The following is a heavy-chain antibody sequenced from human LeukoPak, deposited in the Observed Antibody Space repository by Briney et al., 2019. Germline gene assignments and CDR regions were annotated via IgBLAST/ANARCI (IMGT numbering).Heavy chain of an antibody. CDR1: GGSISSSSDY. Sequence: SETLSLTCNVSGGSISSSSDYWSWIRQPPGKGLEWIGSIYYGGSTHYNPSLKSRVTISVDPSKNQFSLQMSSVTAADTAVYFGPSRIVVVVFVHNGTFNPWGGATRALVSS. V-gene: IGHV4-39*01. CDR2: IYYGGST. J-gene: IGHJ5*02. D-gene: IGHD2-15*01. CDR3: PSRIVVVVFVHNGTFNP.